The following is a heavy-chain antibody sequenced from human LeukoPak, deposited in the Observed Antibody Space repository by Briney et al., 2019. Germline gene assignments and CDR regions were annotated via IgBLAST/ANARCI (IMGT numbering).Heavy chain of an antibody. CDR3: ARGGRDYYDSSGYYYN. CDR2: IWYDGSNK. Sequence: GRSLRLSCAASGFTFSSYGMHWVRQAPGKGLEWVAVIWYDGSNKYYADSVKGRFTISRDNSKNTLYLQMNSLRAEVTAVYYCARGGRDYYDSSGYYYNWGQGTLVTVSS. D-gene: IGHD3-22*01. J-gene: IGHJ4*02. V-gene: IGHV3-33*01. CDR1: GFTFSSYG.